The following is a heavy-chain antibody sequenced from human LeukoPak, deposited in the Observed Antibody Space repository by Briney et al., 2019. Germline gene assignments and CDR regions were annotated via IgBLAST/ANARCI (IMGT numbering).Heavy chain of an antibody. J-gene: IGHJ5*02. Sequence: GGSLRLSCAASGFTFSSYSMNWVRQAPGKGLEWISSISTRSSYIYYADSMKGRFTISRDNAKNSLYLQMDSLRAEDTAVYYCVSAGIAAAGTIYWFDPWGQGTLVTVSS. CDR1: GFTFSSYS. V-gene: IGHV3-21*01. CDR3: VSAGIAAAGTIYWFDP. CDR2: ISTRSSYI. D-gene: IGHD6-13*01.